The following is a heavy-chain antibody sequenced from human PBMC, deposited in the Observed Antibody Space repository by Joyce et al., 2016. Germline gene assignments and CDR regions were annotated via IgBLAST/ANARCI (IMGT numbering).Heavy chain of an antibody. CDR1: GYTLTWNY. J-gene: IGHJ5*02. V-gene: IGHV1-46*01. D-gene: IGHD3-3*01. Sequence: QVQLVQSGAQVKKPGASVKVSCEASGYTLTWNYFNWVRQVPGQGLEWVGIINPTDGSATYAQNFQGRVTMTRDMSTNTAYLELNRLRFEDTAIYYCARARKFGDYYSYFDPWGQGTLVTVSP. CDR3: ARARKFGDYYSYFDP. CDR2: INPTDGSA.